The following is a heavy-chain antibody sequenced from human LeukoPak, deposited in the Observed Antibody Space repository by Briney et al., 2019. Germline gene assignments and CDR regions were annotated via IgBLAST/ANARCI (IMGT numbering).Heavy chain of an antibody. J-gene: IGHJ2*01. CDR1: GGSISSYY. V-gene: IGHV4-4*09. D-gene: IGHD2-21*01. CDR3: ARHIVVANWYFDL. Sequence: SETLSLTCTVSGGSISSYYWSWIRQPPGKGLEWIGYIYTSGSTNYNPSLKSRVTISVDTSKNQFSLKLSSETAADTAVYYCARHIVVANWYFDLWGRSTLVTVSS. CDR2: IYTSGST.